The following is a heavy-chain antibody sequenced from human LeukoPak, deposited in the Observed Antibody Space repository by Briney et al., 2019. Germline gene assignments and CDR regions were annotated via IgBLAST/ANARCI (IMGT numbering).Heavy chain of an antibody. CDR2: IKEDGSAQ. CDR3: AKDGDGYHN. CDR1: GFPFNAYW. Sequence: GGSLRLSCAASGFPFNAYWMTWVRQAPGKGLEWVANIKEDGSAQYYADSVKGRFTISRDNTKNSLYLQMNSLTAEDTAMYYCAKDGDGYHNWGQGALVTVSS. J-gene: IGHJ4*02. V-gene: IGHV3-7*01. D-gene: IGHD3-9*01.